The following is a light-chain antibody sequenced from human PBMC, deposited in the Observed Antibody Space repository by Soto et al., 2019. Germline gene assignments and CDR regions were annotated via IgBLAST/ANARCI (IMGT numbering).Light chain of an antibody. J-gene: IGKJ1*01. CDR3: QQTYSTPGS. Sequence: IQMTQSPSSLSASVGDRVNITCRASQSINDYLNWYQPKPGEAPYLLIYAASNLQSGAPSRFSGSGSGTNFTLTISSLQPEDLATYYCQQTYSTPGSFGQGPKVDIK. CDR2: AAS. V-gene: IGKV1-39*01. CDR1: QSINDY.